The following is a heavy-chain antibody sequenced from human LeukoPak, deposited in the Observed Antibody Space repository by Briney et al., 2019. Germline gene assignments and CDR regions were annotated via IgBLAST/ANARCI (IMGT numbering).Heavy chain of an antibody. V-gene: IGHV3-7*03. CDR3: ASRPPTSRTYYGVFDY. D-gene: IGHD3-10*01. CDR2: IKEDGSEK. J-gene: IGHJ4*02. CDR1: GVTFSRYW. Sequence: PGGSLRLSCAASGVTFSRYWMSWVRQAPGKGPEWVANIKEDGSEKYYVDSVKGRFTISRDNAKNSLYLQMNSLRAEDTAVYYCASRPPTSRTYYGVFDYWGQGALATVSS.